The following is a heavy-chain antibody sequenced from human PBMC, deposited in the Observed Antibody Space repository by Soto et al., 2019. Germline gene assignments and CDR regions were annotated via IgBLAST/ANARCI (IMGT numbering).Heavy chain of an antibody. CDR3: ARRFRGGTSDGTEIGL. Sequence: SRPTLVNPTHTLTLTCPFSGFSRTSSGMSVTWIRQPPGKALEWLALTDDNDHKYYNSSLRTRLILSKDTSKNHVVLTRTNREPVDTGMYFCARRFRGGTSDGTEIGLWGKGTLATV. J-gene: IGHJ4*02. V-gene: IGHV2-70*01. D-gene: IGHD3-16*01. CDR1: GFSRTSSGMS. CDR2: TDDNDHK.